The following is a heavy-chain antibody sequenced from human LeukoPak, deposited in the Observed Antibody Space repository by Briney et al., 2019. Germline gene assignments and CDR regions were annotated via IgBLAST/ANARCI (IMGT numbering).Heavy chain of an antibody. CDR2: ISGSGGST. J-gene: IGHJ4*02. CDR3: ARDGVRDGLYFDY. D-gene: IGHD5-24*01. V-gene: IGHV3-23*01. CDR1: GFTFSSYG. Sequence: PGGSLRLSCAASGFTFSSYGMHWVRQAPGKGLEWVSAISGSGGSTYYADSVKGRFTISRDNSKNTLYLQMNSLRAEDTAVYYCARDGVRDGLYFDYWGQGTLVTVSS.